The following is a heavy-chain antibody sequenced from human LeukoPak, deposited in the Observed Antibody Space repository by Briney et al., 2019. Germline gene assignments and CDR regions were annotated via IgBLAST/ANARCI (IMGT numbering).Heavy chain of an antibody. CDR1: GFTFSTFA. Sequence: PGGTLRLSCAASGFTFSTFAMIWVRQPPGMGLEWVSSIFPSGGEIHYADSVRGRFTISRDNSKSTLSLQMNSLRAEDTAIYYCATYRQVLLPFESWGQGTLVTVSS. V-gene: IGHV3-23*01. D-gene: IGHD2-8*02. CDR2: IFPSGGEI. J-gene: IGHJ4*02. CDR3: ATYRQVLLPFES.